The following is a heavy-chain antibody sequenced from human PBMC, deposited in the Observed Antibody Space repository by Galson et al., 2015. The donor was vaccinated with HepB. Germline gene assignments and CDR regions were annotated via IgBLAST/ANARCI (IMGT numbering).Heavy chain of an antibody. Sequence: SLRLSCAVSGFTFSAFPMHWVRQSPGQGLEWVAVLSSHGDNEYYADSVKGRFTISRDNSENTVYLQMHSLRVEDTAVYYCARTFYFDYWGQGTLVTVSS. CDR1: GFTFSAFP. CDR2: LSSHGDNE. V-gene: IGHV3-30*04. J-gene: IGHJ4*02. CDR3: ARTFYFDY. D-gene: IGHD3-16*01.